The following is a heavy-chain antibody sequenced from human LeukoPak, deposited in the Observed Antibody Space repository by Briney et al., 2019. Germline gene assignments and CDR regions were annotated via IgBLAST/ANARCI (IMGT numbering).Heavy chain of an antibody. D-gene: IGHD5-12*01. CDR3: ATGGYSGYDLTG. V-gene: IGHV1-24*01. Sequence: ASVKVSCKVSGYTLTELSMHWVRQAPGKGLEWMGGFDPKDGETIYAQKFQGRVTMTEGTSTDTTYMELSSLRSEDTAVYYCATGGYSGYDLTGWGQGTLVTVSS. CDR1: GYTLTELS. J-gene: IGHJ4*02. CDR2: FDPKDGET.